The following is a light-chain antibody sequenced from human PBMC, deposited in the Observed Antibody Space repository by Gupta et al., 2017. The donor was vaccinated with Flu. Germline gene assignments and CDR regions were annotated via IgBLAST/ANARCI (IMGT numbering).Light chain of an antibody. CDR2: GAS. CDR3: QQYGTSPLT. CDR1: QSVSSSY. J-gene: IGKJ4*01. V-gene: IGKV3-20*01. Sequence: EIVLTQSPGTLSLSPGERATLSCRASQSVSSSYLAWYQQNPGQAPRLLIYGASSRATGIPYRFSGSGSGTDFTLTISRLDPEDFAVYYCQQYGTSPLTFGGGTKVEIK.